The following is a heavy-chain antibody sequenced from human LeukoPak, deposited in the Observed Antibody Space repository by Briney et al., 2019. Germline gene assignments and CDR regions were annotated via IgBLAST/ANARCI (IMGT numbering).Heavy chain of an antibody. Sequence: SETLSLTCAVSGYSVSSSNYWAWIRQPPGKGLEWIGHIYYSGSIYYNPSLKSRVTMSVDTSKNQFSLKLSSVTAVDTAVYYCARKATTGPTKAAFDIWGQGTMVTVSS. V-gene: IGHV4-28*05. CDR1: GYSVSSSNY. J-gene: IGHJ3*02. CDR3: ARKATTGPTKAAFDI. D-gene: IGHD4-17*01. CDR2: IYYSGSI.